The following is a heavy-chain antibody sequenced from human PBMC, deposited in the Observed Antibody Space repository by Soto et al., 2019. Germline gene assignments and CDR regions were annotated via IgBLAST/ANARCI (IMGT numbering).Heavy chain of an antibody. CDR3: AKGQLGYPWGY. J-gene: IGHJ4*02. Sequence: EVQLVESGGGLVQPGRSLRLSCAASGFTFDDYAMHWVRQAPGKGREWVSGISWNSGSIGYADSVKGRFTISRDNAKNPLYLQMNSLRAEDTALDYWAKGQLGYPWGYWGQGTLVTVAS. D-gene: IGHD6-13*01. V-gene: IGHV3-9*01. CDR1: GFTFDDYA. CDR2: ISWNSGSI.